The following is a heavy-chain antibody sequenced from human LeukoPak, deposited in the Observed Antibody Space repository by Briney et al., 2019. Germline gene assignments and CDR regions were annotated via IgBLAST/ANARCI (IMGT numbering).Heavy chain of an antibody. D-gene: IGHD1-26*01. CDR2: IWYDGRNK. J-gene: IGHJ4*02. CDR3: AREVGVSTPYFDY. CDR1: GFTFSSYG. Sequence: GGSLRLSCAASGFTFSSYGMHWVRQAPGKGLEWVAVIWYDGRNKYYADSGKGRFTISRDNPMNTLYLHMNSLSAEDTAVYYCAREVGVSTPYFDYWGQGTLVTVSS. V-gene: IGHV3-33*01.